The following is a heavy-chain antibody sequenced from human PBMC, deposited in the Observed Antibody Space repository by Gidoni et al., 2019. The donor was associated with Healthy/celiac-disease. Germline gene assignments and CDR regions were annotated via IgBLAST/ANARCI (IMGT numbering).Heavy chain of an antibody. J-gene: IGHJ4*02. V-gene: IGHV1-8*01. D-gene: IGHD6-19*01. Sequence: QVQLVQSGAEVKKPGASVKVSCKASGYTFPSYDINWVRQATGQGLEWMGWMNPNSGNTGYAQKFQGRVTMTRNTSISTAYMELSSLRSEDTAVYYCARVRSIAVAGIPCFDYWGQGTLVTVSS. CDR3: ARVRSIAVAGIPCFDY. CDR1: GYTFPSYD. CDR2: MNPNSGNT.